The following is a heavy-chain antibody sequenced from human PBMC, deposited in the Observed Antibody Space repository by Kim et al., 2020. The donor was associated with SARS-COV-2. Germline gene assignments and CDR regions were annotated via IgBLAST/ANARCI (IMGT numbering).Heavy chain of an antibody. J-gene: IGHJ4*02. V-gene: IGHV3-74*01. CDR3: TRGCLTTSCPSDY. D-gene: IGHD2-2*01. CDR1: GFTFRTYW. Sequence: GGSLRLSCAGSGFTFRTYWMHWVRQAPGKWLVWVSNINSDGSWTNYADSVKGRFTISRDNAKNTLYLQMNSLRDEDTAIYYCTRGCLTTSCPSDYWGQGTLVTVSS. CDR2: INSDGSWT.